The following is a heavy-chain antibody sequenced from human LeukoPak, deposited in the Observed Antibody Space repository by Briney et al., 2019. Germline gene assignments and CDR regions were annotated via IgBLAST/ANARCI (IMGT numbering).Heavy chain of an antibody. Sequence: SETLSLTSIVSGGSISSPNWSWIPPPPGQGLEYIGYIYYSRGTDYNTSLQSRVTISLDTTITQFSLNRSCIAAEDTAVYYGASTVHNPSLASPLTISLYTCKNHFCLYLSSVPAAGTAVYVCARRSGVLDSRDSRYHFDHWGQGTLVTVSS. D-gene: IGHD3-16*01. V-gene: IGHV4-59*11. CDR1: GGSISSPN. CDR2: IYYSRGT. J-gene: IGHJ4*02. CDR3: ASTVHNPSLASPLTISLYTCKNHFCLYLSSVPAAGTAVYVCARRSGVLDSRDSRYHFDH.